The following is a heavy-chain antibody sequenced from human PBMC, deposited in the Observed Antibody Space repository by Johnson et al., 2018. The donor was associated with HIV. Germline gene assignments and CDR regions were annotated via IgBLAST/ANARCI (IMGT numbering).Heavy chain of an antibody. CDR2: IRYDGSNK. V-gene: IGHV3-30*02. CDR3: ARDQAIFGVVLASDAFDI. CDR1: GFTFSSYG. J-gene: IGHJ3*02. Sequence: QMQLVESGGDVVQPGKSLRLSCAASGFTFSSYGMHWVRQAPGTGLEWVAFIRYDGSNKYYADSVQGRFPLSRDNSRKTLYLQMNSLRAEDTAVYYRARDQAIFGVVLASDAFDIWGQWTMVTVSS. D-gene: IGHD3-3*01.